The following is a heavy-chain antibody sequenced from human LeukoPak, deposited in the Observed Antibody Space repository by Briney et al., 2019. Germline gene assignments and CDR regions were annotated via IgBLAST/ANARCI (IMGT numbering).Heavy chain of an antibody. CDR3: ARGSSVNWFDP. D-gene: IGHD3-22*01. J-gene: IGHJ5*02. V-gene: IGHV4-34*01. Sequence: SETLSLTCAVYGRSFSGYYWSWIRQPPGKGLEWIGEINHSGSANYNPSLKSRVTISVDTSKNQFSLKLSSVTAADTAVYYCARGSSVNWFDPWGQGTLVTVSS. CDR1: GRSFSGYY. CDR2: INHSGSA.